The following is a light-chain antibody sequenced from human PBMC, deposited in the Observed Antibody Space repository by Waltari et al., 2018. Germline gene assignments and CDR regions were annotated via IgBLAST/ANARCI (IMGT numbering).Light chain of an antibody. J-gene: IGLJ1*01. V-gene: IGLV2-14*01. Sequence: QSALTQPASVSGSPGQSIPISCTGTGSAVGGYDSIPWYQRHPGKVPKVMIYDVNKRPSGVSNRFSGSKSGYTSSLTISGLQAQDEADYYCSSYTSSRAIFVFGIGTKVTVL. CDR3: SSYTSSRAIFV. CDR1: GSAVGGYDS. CDR2: DVN.